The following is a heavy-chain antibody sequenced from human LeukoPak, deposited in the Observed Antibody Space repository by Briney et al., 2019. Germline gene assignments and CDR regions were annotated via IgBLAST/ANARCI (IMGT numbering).Heavy chain of an antibody. Sequence: GGSLRLSCAVSGFTFSDFYMSWVRQAPGKGLEWVSYISSTCGTIYYADSVRGRFTISRDNGKNSLYLQMNSPRAEDTAVYYCARDLDHGDFGGYWGQGTLITVSS. CDR1: GFTFSDFY. CDR2: ISSTCGTI. J-gene: IGHJ4*02. V-gene: IGHV3-11*01. D-gene: IGHD4-17*01. CDR3: ARDLDHGDFGGY.